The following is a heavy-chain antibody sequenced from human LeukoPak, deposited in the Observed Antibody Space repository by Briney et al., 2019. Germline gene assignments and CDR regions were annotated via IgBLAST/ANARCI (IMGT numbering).Heavy chain of an antibody. V-gene: IGHV4-39*01. Sequence: SETLSLTCTVSGGSISSNNYYWGWIRQPPGKGLEWIGSIYYSGSAYNNPSLKSRVTISVDTTKNQFSLKLTSVTATDTAVYYCASSPSGYWWNFDCWGQGTLVTVSS. CDR3: ASSPSGYWWNFDC. J-gene: IGHJ4*02. CDR2: IYYSGSA. D-gene: IGHD3-22*01. CDR1: GGSISSNNYY.